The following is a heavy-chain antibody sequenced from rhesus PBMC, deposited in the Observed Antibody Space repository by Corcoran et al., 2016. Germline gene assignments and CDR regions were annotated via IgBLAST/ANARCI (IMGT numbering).Heavy chain of an antibody. Sequence: QVQLRESGPGLVTPSETLSLTCAVSGYSISSGYFWGWIRQPPGKGLEYIGYISSVSQSTSYNPSLKSRVTISKDTSKNQFSLNLASVTAADTAVYYCARIHPEYFELWGQGALVIVSS. CDR2: ISSVSQST. D-gene: IGHD4-23*01. CDR3: ARIHPEYFEL. J-gene: IGHJ1*01. V-gene: IGHV4-99*01. CDR1: GYSISSGYF.